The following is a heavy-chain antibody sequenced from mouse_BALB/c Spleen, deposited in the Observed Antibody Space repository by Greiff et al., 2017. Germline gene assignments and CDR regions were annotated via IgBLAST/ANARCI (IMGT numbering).Heavy chain of an antibody. D-gene: IGHD2-1*01. CDR3: NAWGGNYFPFDY. V-gene: IGHV14-4*02. J-gene: IGHJ2*01. CDR2: IDPENGDT. CDR1: GFNIKDYY. Sequence: EVQLQQSGAELVRSGASVKLSCTASGFNIKDYYMHWVKQRPEQGLEWIGWIDPENGDTEYAPKFQGKATMTADTSSNTAYLQLSSLTSEDTAVYYCNAWGGNYFPFDYWGQGTILTVSS.